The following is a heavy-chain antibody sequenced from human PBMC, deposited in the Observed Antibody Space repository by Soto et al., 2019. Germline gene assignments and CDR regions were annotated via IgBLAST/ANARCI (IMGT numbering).Heavy chain of an antibody. CDR3: ASGADIVLLHV. CDR2: ISSSSSYI. Sequence: GESLKISCAASGFTFSSYSMNWVRQAPGKGLEWVSSISSSSSYIYYADSVKGRFTISRDNAKNSLYLQMNSLRAEDTAVYYCASGADIVLLHVWGKGTTVTVSS. J-gene: IGHJ6*04. CDR1: GFTFSSYS. D-gene: IGHD2-8*01. V-gene: IGHV3-21*01.